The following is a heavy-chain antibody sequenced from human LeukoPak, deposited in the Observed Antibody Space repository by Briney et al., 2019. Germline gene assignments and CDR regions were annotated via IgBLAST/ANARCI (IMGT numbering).Heavy chain of an antibody. D-gene: IGHD1-1*01. V-gene: IGHV3-23*01. Sequence: GGSLRLSCAASGFTFTNYIMNWVRRAPGKGLEWVSSLTTGGGSTYYADSVKGRFTISRDNSKNTLYLQMNSLRAEDTAIYYCAKGGIGTTGLDYWGQGILVTVSS. CDR3: AKGGIGTTGLDY. CDR2: LTTGGGST. J-gene: IGHJ4*02. CDR1: GFTFTNYI.